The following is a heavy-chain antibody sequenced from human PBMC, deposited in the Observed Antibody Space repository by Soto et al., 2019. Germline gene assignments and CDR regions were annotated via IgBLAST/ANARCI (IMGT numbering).Heavy chain of an antibody. D-gene: IGHD3-3*01. CDR3: ARETSTIFGVVIDTYYGMDV. J-gene: IGHJ6*02. V-gene: IGHV4-31*03. CDR2: IYYSGST. CDR1: GGSISSGGYY. Sequence: SETLSLTCTVSGGSISSGGYYWGWIRQHPGKGLEWIGYIYYSGSTYYNPSLKSRVTISVDTSKNQFSLKLSSVTAADTAVYYCARETSTIFGVVIDTYYGMDVWGQGTTVTVSS.